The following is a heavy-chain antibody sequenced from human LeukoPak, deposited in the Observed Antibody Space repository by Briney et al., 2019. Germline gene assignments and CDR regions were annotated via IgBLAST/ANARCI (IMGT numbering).Heavy chain of an antibody. J-gene: IGHJ4*02. CDR1: GFTFSSYW. CDR3: ARDQTYCGGDCYGC. Sequence: PGGSLRLSCAASGFTFSSYWMSWVRQAPGKGLEWVANIKQDGSEKYYVDSVKGRFTISRDNAKNSLYLQMNSLRAEDTAVYYCARDQTYCGGDCYGCWGQGTLVTVSS. V-gene: IGHV3-7*01. D-gene: IGHD2-21*01. CDR2: IKQDGSEK.